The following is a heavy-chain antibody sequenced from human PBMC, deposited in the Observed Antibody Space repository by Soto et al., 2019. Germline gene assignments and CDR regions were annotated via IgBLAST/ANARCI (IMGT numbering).Heavy chain of an antibody. CDR2: INHSGST. CDR3: AAYNHYEYVWGSYRPYNWFDP. V-gene: IGHV4-34*01. D-gene: IGHD3-16*02. J-gene: IGHJ5*02. Sequence: SETLSLTCAVYGGSFSGYYWSWIRQPPGKGLEWIGEINHSGSTNYNPSLKSRVTISVDTSKNQFSLKLSSVTAADTAVYYCAAYNHYEYVWGSYRPYNWFDPRGQGTQVTVSS. CDR1: GGSFSGYY.